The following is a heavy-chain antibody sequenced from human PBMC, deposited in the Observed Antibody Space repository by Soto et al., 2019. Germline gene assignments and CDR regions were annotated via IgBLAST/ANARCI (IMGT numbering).Heavy chain of an antibody. V-gene: IGHV5-51*03. J-gene: IGHJ3*02. CDR3: ARLKDPLGAFDI. Sequence: GKSLKISCKASGYTFTGHWIGWVRQMPGKGLEWMGIVYPEDSYTRYDPYFQGQVTISADKSINTAYLQWSSLKASDTAIYYCARLKDPLGAFDIWGQGTMVTVSS. CDR1: GYTFTGHW. CDR2: VYPEDSYT.